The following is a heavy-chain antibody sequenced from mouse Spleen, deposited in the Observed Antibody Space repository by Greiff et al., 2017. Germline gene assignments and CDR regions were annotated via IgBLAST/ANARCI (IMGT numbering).Heavy chain of an antibody. V-gene: IGHV1-81*01. CDR2: IYPRSGNT. CDR1: GYTFTSYG. D-gene: IGHD2-4*01. CDR3: ARPYDYDEEYFDV. J-gene: IGHJ1*01. Sequence: QVQLQQSGAELARPGASVKLSCKASGYTFTSYGISWVKQRTGQGLGWIGEIYPRSGNTYYNEKFKGKATLTADKSSSTAYMELRSLTSEDSAVYFCARPYDYDEEYFDVWGAGTTVTVSS.